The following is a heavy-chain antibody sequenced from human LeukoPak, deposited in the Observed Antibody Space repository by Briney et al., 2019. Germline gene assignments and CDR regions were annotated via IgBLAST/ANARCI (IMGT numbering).Heavy chain of an antibody. CDR1: SGSISSGGYY. CDR3: ARGSDDYFDY. V-gene: IGHV4-31*03. CDR2: IYYSGST. Sequence: SETLSLTCTVSSGSISSGGYYWSWLRQHPGKGLEWIGYIYYSGSTYYNPSLKSRVTISVDTSKNQFSLKLSSVTAADTAVYYCARGSDDYFDYWGQGTLVTVSS. J-gene: IGHJ4*02.